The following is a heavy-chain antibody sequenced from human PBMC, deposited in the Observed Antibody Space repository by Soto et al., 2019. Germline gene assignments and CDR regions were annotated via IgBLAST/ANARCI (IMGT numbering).Heavy chain of an antibody. CDR1: GGTFSSYA. V-gene: IGHV1-69*12. CDR3: AQTLGLAVAGPGRFDL. D-gene: IGHD6-19*01. CDR2: IIPIFGTA. J-gene: IGHJ2*01. Sequence: QVQLVQSGAEVKKPGSSAKVSCKASGGTFSSYAISWVRQAPGQGLEWMGGIIPIFGTANYAQKFQGRVTITADESTSIAYMELSSLRSDDTAVYYCAQTLGLAVAGPGRFDLWGRGTLFTVSS.